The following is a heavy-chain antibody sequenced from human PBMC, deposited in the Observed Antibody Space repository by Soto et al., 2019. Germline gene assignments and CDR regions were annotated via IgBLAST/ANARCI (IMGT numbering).Heavy chain of an antibody. CDR2: ISSSSSYI. J-gene: IGHJ3*01. CDR1: GFTFSSYS. Sequence: PGGSLRLSCAASGFTFSSYSMNWVRQAPGKGLEWVSYISSSSSYIYYADSVKGRFTISRDNAKNSLYLQMNSLRAEDTAVYYCARDSTSCHDRVCWGQGTMVTVSS. V-gene: IGHV3-21*05. CDR3: ARDSTSCHDRVC. D-gene: IGHD2-2*01.